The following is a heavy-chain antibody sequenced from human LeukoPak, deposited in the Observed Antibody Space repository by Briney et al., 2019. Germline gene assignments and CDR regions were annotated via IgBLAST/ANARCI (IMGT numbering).Heavy chain of an antibody. CDR1: GGSISSYY. D-gene: IGHD3-22*01. CDR2: IYYSGST. V-gene: IGHV4-59*01. CDR3: ARSRGGSYYGFDY. J-gene: IGHJ4*02. Sequence: PSETLSLTCTVSGGSISSYYWSWIRQPPGKGLEWIGYIYYSGSTNYNLSLKSRVTISVDTSKNQFSLKLSSVTAADTAVYYCARSRGGSYYGFDYWGQGTLVTVSS.